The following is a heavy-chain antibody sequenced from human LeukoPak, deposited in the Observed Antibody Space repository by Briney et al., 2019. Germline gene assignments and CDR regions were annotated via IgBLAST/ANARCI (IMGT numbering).Heavy chain of an antibody. CDR3: ARDGIAAAGTETGFDP. V-gene: IGHV1-18*01. J-gene: IGHJ5*02. D-gene: IGHD6-13*01. CDR1: GYTFTSYG. Sequence: ASVKVSCKASGYTFTSYGISWVRQAPGQGLEWMGWISAYNGNTNYAQKLQGRVTMTTDTSTSTAYVELRSLRSDDTAVYYCARDGIAAAGTETGFDPWGQGTLVTVSS. CDR2: ISAYNGNT.